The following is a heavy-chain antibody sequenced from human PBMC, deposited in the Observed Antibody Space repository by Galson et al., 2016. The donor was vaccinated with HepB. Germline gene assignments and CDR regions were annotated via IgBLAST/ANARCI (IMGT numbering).Heavy chain of an antibody. CDR2: ISGSGGST. D-gene: IGHD3-3*01. V-gene: IGHV3-23*01. CDR1: GFTFSSYA. J-gene: IGHJ6*02. CDR3: AKDPGFLEWLFFDSYYYYGMDV. Sequence: SLRLSCAASGFTFSSYAMSWVRQAPGKGLEWVSAISGSGGSTYYADSVKGRFTISRDNSKNTLYLQMNSLRAEDTAVYYCAKDPGFLEWLFFDSYYYYGMDVWGQGTTVTVSS.